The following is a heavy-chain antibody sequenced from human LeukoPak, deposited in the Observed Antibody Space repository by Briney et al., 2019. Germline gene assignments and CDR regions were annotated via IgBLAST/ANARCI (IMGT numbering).Heavy chain of an antibody. V-gene: IGHV4-59*01. CDR3: AKGGSTNFYYGDV. D-gene: IGHD2/OR15-2a*01. CDR1: GGSISNYW. CDR2: VFDSGGT. Sequence: ASETLSLTCTVSGGSISNYWWSWIRQPPGKGLEWIGYVFDSGGTNYNPSLKSRVTISVDTSKNQFSLKLSSVTAADTAVYYCAKGGSTNFYYGDVWGQGTTVTVSS. J-gene: IGHJ6*02.